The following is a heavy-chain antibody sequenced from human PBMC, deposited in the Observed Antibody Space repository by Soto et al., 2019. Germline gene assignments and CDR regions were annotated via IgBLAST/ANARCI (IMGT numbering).Heavy chain of an antibody. V-gene: IGHV3-74*01. CDR3: ARGPRSYYDILTGPHYGMDV. CDR1: GFTFSSYW. CDR2: INSDGSST. Sequence: PGGSLRLSCAASGFTFSSYWMHWVRQAPGKGLVWVSRINSDGSSTSYADSVKGRSTISRDNAKNTLYLQMNSLRAEDTAVYYCARGPRSYYDILTGPHYGMDVWGQGTTVTVSS. D-gene: IGHD3-9*01. J-gene: IGHJ6*02.